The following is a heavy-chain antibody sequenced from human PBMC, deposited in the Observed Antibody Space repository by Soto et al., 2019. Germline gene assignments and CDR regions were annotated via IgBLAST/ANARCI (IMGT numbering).Heavy chain of an antibody. J-gene: IGHJ4*02. CDR3: ARAVARGGNFDS. D-gene: IGHD3-16*01. V-gene: IGHV4-31*01. CDR2: IYYSGST. CDR1: GGSISSGGYY. Sequence: QVQLQESGPGLVKPSQTLSLTCTVSGGSISSGGYYWSWIRQHPGKGLEWIGYIYYSGSTNYNPSLQSPVTISVHTSKNPFPLTLSPVTAADTAVYYCARAVARGGNFDSWGQGTPVTVSS.